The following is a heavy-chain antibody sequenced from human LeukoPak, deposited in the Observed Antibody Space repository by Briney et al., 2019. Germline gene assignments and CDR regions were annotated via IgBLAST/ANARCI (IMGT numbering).Heavy chain of an antibody. CDR1: GFTFNTYA. CDR2: ISYDASNK. V-gene: IGHV3-30-3*01. CDR3: ARDPDQVDTAPAP. J-gene: IGHJ5*02. Sequence: QTGGSLRLSCAASGFTFNTYAMHWVRQAPGKGLEWVAIISYDASNKFYADSVKGRFTISRDNAKNSLYLQMNSLRAEDTAVYYCARDPDQVDTAPAPWGQGTLVTVSS. D-gene: IGHD5-18*01.